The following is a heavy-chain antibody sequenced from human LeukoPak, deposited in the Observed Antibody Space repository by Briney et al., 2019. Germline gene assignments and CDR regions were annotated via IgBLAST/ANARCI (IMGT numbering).Heavy chain of an antibody. J-gene: IGHJ6*03. CDR2: INPNSGGT. D-gene: IGHD2-2*01. CDR1: GYTFTGYY. CDR3: ARDLMWEYQLPPPMGEGDYYYMDV. Sequence: ASVKVSCKASGYTFTGYYMHWVRQAPGQGLEWMGWINPNSGGTNYAQKFQGRVTMTRDTSISTAYMELSRLRSDDTAVYYCARDLMWEYQLPPPMGEGDYYYMDVWGKGTTVTVSS. V-gene: IGHV1-2*02.